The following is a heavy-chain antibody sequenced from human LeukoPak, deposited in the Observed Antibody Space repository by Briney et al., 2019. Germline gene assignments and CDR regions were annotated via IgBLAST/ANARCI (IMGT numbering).Heavy chain of an antibody. J-gene: IGHJ4*02. Sequence: GGSLRLSCAASGFPFSNAWMSWVRRAPGKGLEWVGRIRSKTDGGTTAYAAPVKGRFAISRDDSKTTLHLEINSLKTEDTAVYYCTTGRYFDYWGQGTLVTVSS. V-gene: IGHV3-15*01. CDR2: IRSKTDGGTT. CDR1: GFPFSNAW. CDR3: TTGRYFDY. D-gene: IGHD3-9*01.